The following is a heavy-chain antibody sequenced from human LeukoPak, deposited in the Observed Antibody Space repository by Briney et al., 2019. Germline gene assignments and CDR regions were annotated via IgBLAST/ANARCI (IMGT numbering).Heavy chain of an antibody. D-gene: IGHD3-3*01. V-gene: IGHV3-9*01. CDR3: AKPLSDFWSGAIDS. CDR1: GFTFDDYA. J-gene: IGHJ4*02. Sequence: PGRSLRLSCAASGFTFDDYAMHWVRQAPGKGLEWVSGISWNSGSIGYADSVKGRFTISRDNAKTSLYLQMNSLRAEDTALYYCAKPLSDFWSGAIDSWGQETLVTVSS. CDR2: ISWNSGSI.